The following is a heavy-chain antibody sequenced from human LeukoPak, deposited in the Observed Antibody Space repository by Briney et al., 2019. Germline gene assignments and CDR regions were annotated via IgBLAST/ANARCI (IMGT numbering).Heavy chain of an antibody. V-gene: IGHV1-2*02. CDR3: AREGYSTSSGPLDY. CDR1: GYTFTGYY. D-gene: IGHD6-6*01. J-gene: IGHJ4*02. CDR2: ISPDSGAT. Sequence: GASVKVSCKASGYTFTGYYMHWVRQAPGQGLEWIGWISPDSGATNYAQRFQGRVTMTRDTSISTAYMELSSLRSDDTAVYFCAREGYSTSSGPLDYWGQGTLVTVSS.